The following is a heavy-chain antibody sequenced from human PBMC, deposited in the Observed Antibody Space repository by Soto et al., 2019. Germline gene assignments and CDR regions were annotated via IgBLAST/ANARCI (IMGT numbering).Heavy chain of an antibody. J-gene: IGHJ6*02. CDR2: IKEDGSEK. CDR3: ARPRFRGMDV. Sequence: PGGSLRLSGVASGFSFSSYLMSWVRQAPGKGLEWVANIKEDGSEKYYVESVKGRFTISRDNAKNSLYLQVNSLRAEDTAVYYCARPRFRGMDVWGQGTTVTVSS. V-gene: IGHV3-7*03. D-gene: IGHD3-10*01. CDR1: GFSFSSYL.